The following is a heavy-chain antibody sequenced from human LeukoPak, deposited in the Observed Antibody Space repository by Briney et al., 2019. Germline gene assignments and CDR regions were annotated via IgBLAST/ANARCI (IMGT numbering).Heavy chain of an antibody. CDR3: ARAGATVTSGFDY. V-gene: IGHV1-69*01. CDR2: IIPIFGTA. D-gene: IGHD4-17*01. Sequence: ASVTVSCKASGGTFSSYAISWVRQAPGQGLEWMGGIIPIFGTANYAQKFQGRVTITADESTSTAYMELSSLRSEDTAVYYCARAGATVTSGFDYWGQGTLVTVSS. CDR1: GGTFSSYA. J-gene: IGHJ4*02.